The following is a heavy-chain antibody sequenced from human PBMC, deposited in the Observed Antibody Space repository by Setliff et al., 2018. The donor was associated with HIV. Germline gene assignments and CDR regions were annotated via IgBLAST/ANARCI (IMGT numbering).Heavy chain of an antibody. J-gene: IGHJ6*03. CDR1: GYSISSDYC. CDR3: ARGSRQLTIFGVVFKTNYYFMDV. CDR2: MCHGGNNN. V-gene: IGHV4-38-2*01. D-gene: IGHD3-3*01. Sequence: PSETLSLTCGVSGYSISSDYCWGWIRQPPGKGLEWIGNMCHGGNNNYYNPSLKSRVTISVDTSKNQFFLKVTSVTAADTAVYYCARGSRQLTIFGVVFKTNYYFMDVWGKGTAVTVSS.